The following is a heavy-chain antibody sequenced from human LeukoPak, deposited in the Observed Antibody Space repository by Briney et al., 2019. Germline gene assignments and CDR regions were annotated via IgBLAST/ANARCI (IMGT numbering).Heavy chain of an antibody. CDR1: GFTFSDYY. J-gene: IGHJ4*02. CDR2: ISSSGSTI. CDR3: ARDPMAGTVRDFDY. V-gene: IGHV3-11*04. D-gene: IGHD6-19*01. Sequence: PGGSLRLSCAASGFTFSDYYMSWIRQAPGKGLEWVSYISSSGSTIYYADSVKGRFTISRDNAKNSLYLQMNSLRAEDTAVYYCARDPMAGTVRDFDYWGQGTLVTVSS.